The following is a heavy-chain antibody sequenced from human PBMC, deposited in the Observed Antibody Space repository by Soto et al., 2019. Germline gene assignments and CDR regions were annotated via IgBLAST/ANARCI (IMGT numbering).Heavy chain of an antibody. CDR2: ISFDGTKK. Sequence: GSLRLSCAASGFTFNIYALHFFRHSPFKCLEWVAVISFDGTKKYYSDSVKGRFTISRDNLKNTLYLQMNNLRVEDAALYFCAREDDYGYRYINYGLDVWGQGTTVTVSS. CDR1: GFTFNIYA. CDR3: AREDDYGYRYINYGLDV. D-gene: IGHD4-17*01. J-gene: IGHJ6*02. V-gene: IGHV3-30*10.